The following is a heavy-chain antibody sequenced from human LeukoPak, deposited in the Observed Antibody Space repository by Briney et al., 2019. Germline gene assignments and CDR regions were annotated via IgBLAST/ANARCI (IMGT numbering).Heavy chain of an antibody. Sequence: SQTLSLTCAISVDSVSSNSAAWNWIRQSPSRGLEWLGRTYYRSKWYDDYAVSVNSRMTINTDTSKNQFSLQLNSSTPEDTAVYYCARALIAVSAHYFDDLGQGNLVTVSS. J-gene: IGHJ4*02. D-gene: IGHD6-19*01. CDR3: ARALIAVSAHYFDD. CDR2: TYYRSKWYD. CDR1: VDSVSSNSAA. V-gene: IGHV6-1*01.